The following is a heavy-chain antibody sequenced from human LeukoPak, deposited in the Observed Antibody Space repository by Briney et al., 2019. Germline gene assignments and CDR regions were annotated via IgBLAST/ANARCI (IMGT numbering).Heavy chain of an antibody. CDR2: IYYRGTT. CDR1: GGSISSSSYY. J-gene: IGHJ4*02. V-gene: IGHV4-39*07. Sequence: SETLSLTCTVSGGSISSSSYYWGWIRQPPGNGLVWIGNIYYRGTTYYNPSLKSRVTISVDTSKNQFSLKLSSVTAADTAVYYCARGKRYYDILTGYYPGYYFDYWGQGTLVTVSS. D-gene: IGHD3-9*01. CDR3: ARGKRYYDILTGYYPGYYFDY.